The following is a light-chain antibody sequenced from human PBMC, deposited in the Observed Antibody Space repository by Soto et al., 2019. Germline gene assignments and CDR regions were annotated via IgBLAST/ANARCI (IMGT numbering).Light chain of an antibody. CDR1: QSISSW. V-gene: IGKV1-5*03. J-gene: IGKJ1*01. CDR3: QQYNSYSGT. CDR2: KAS. Sequence: DIQMTQSPSTLSASVGDRVTITCRASQSISSWLAWYQQKPGKAPKLLIYKASSLESGVPSRFSGSGSGTEFTLTISSLQPDDFATYSCQQYNSYSGTFVQGTKVEIK.